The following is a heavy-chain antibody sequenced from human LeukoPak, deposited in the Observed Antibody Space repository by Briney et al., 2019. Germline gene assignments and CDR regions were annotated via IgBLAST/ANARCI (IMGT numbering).Heavy chain of an antibody. J-gene: IGHJ6*02. Sequence: SVKVSCKASGYTFTSYGISWVRQAPGQGLEWMGGIIPIFGTANYAQKFQGRVTITADESTSTAYMELSSLRSEDTAVYYCARVATTSDYYYYYGMDVWGQGTTVTVSS. D-gene: IGHD5-12*01. CDR3: ARVATTSDYYYYYGMDV. V-gene: IGHV1-69*13. CDR2: IIPIFGTA. CDR1: GYTFTSYG.